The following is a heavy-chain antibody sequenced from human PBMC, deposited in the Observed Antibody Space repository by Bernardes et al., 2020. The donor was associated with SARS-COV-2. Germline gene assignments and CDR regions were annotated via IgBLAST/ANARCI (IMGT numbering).Heavy chain of an antibody. Sequence: SETLSLTCTVSGGSINSGSYYWSWIRQHPGKGLEWIGYIYYSGTTYYNPSLNSRVTISVDTSKNQFSLKLSSVTAADTAVYYCARSITIFGVITPDFWGQGTLVTVSS. CDR3: ARSITIFGVITPDF. CDR1: GGSINSGSYY. J-gene: IGHJ4*02. CDR2: IYYSGTT. D-gene: IGHD3-3*01. V-gene: IGHV4-31*03.